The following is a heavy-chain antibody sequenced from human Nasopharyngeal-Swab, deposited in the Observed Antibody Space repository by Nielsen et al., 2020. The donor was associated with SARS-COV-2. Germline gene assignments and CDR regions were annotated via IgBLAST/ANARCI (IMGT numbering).Heavy chain of an antibody. CDR2: INAGNGNT. D-gene: IGHD5-18*01. J-gene: IGHJ4*02. Sequence: ASVKVSCKASGYTFTGYYMHWVRQAPGQRLEWMGWINAGNGNTKYSQKFQGRVTITRDTSASTAYMELSSLRSEDTAVYYCARDLRGYSYGYDYWGQGTLVTVSS. CDR1: GYTFTGYY. V-gene: IGHV1-3*01. CDR3: ARDLRGYSYGYDY.